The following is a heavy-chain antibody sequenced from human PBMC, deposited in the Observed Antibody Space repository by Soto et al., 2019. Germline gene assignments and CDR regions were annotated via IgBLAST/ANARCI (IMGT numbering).Heavy chain of an antibody. J-gene: IGHJ4*02. CDR2: IYYSGST. CDR1: GGSISSYY. D-gene: IGHD2-15*01. Sequence: QVQLQESGPGLVKPSETLSLTCTVSGGSISSYYWSWMRQPPGKGLEWIAYIYYSGSTNYNPSLKSRVTISGDTSKNQFSLKLSSVTAADTAVYYCAGAPWWPRLDYWGQGTLVTVSS. V-gene: IGHV4-59*01. CDR3: AGAPWWPRLDY.